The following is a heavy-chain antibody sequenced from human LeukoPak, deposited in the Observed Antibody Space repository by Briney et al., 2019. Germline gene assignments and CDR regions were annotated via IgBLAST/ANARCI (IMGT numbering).Heavy chain of an antibody. CDR2: ISGSGGRT. Sequence: PGGSLRLPCAASGFTFSSYAMSWVRQAPGKGLEWVSAISGSGGRTYYADSAKGRFTISRDNSKNTLYLQMNSLRAEDTAVYYCAKDVTMVRGVIIPLEATSSDYWGQGTLVTVSS. J-gene: IGHJ4*02. V-gene: IGHV3-23*01. D-gene: IGHD3-10*01. CDR3: AKDVTMVRGVIIPLEATSSDY. CDR1: GFTFSSYA.